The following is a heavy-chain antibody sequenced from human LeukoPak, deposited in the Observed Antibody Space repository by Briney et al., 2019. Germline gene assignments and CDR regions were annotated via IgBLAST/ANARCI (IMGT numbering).Heavy chain of an antibody. J-gene: IGHJ6*02. Sequence: ASVKVSCKASGYTFTSYYMHWVRQAPGQGLEWMGIINPSGGSTSYAQKFQGRVTITADKSTSTAYMELSSLRSEDTAVYYCARTGQSGYSGYDKSFHYYYYGMDVWGQGTTVTVSS. CDR1: GYTFTSYY. D-gene: IGHD5-12*01. V-gene: IGHV1-46*01. CDR2: INPSGGST. CDR3: ARTGQSGYSGYDKSFHYYYYGMDV.